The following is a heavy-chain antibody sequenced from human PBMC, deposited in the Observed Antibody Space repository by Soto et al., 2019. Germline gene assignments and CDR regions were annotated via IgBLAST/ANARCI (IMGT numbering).Heavy chain of an antibody. CDR3: ARAREFNIVVVPAAISGDYYYGMDV. CDR1: GCTFSSYA. Sequence: SVKVSCKASGCTFSSYAISCVRQAPGQGLEWMGGIIPIFGTANYAQKFQGRVTITADKSTSTAYMELSSLRSEDTAVYYCARAREFNIVVVPAAISGDYYYGMDVWGQGTTVTVSS. CDR2: IIPIFGTA. V-gene: IGHV1-69*06. J-gene: IGHJ6*02. D-gene: IGHD2-2*02.